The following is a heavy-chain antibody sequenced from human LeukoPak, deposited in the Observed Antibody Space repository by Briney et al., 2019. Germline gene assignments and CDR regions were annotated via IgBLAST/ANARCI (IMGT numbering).Heavy chain of an antibody. Sequence: GGSLRLSCAASGFTFSNYWMTWVRQAPGQGPEFLANIKPTGSETYYVDPVKGRFTISRDNAKNLLFLQMNSLRGEDTALYYCGGFGYEAAVDLWGRGTLVTVSS. CDR3: GGFGYEAAVDL. J-gene: IGHJ4*02. CDR1: GFTFSNYW. CDR2: IKPTGSET. V-gene: IGHV3-7*01. D-gene: IGHD3-10*01.